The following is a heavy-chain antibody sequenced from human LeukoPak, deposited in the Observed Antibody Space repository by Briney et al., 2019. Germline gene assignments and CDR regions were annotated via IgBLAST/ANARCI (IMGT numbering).Heavy chain of an antibody. D-gene: IGHD3-10*01. V-gene: IGHV7-4-1*02. CDR1: GYTFTSYA. CDR2: INTNTGNP. CDR3: ARDAGLLWFGELSSFDY. J-gene: IGHJ4*02. Sequence: ASVKVSCKASGYTFTSYAMNWVRQVPGQGLEWMGWINTNTGNPTYAQGFTGRFVFSLDTSVSTAYLQISSLKAEDTAVYYCARDAGLLWFGELSSFDYWGQGTLVTVSS.